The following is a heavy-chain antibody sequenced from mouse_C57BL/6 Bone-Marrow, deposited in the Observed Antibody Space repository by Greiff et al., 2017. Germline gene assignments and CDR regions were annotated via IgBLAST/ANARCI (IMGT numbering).Heavy chain of an antibody. CDR1: GFTFTNYW. Sequence: VQLQQSGAELVGPATSLKMSCKASGFTFTNYWIGWAQQTPGHGLEWIGDIYPDGGYTNYNEKFKGKATLKADKSHSTAYMQFSSLTSEDSAIYYWARSTAMDYWGQGTSVTVSS. V-gene: IGHV1-63*01. D-gene: IGHD1-1*01. CDR3: ARSTAMDY. J-gene: IGHJ4*01. CDR2: IYPDGGYT.